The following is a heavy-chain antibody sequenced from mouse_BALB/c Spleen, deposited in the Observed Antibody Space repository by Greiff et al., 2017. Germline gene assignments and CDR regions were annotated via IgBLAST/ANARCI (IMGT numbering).Heavy chain of an antibody. J-gene: IGHJ4*01. CDR3: ASPPTAGAMDY. V-gene: IGHV14-3*02. D-gene: IGHD1-2*01. CDR2: IDPANGNT. Sequence: EVQLQQSGAELVKPGASVKLSCTASGFNINDTYMHWVKQRPEQGLEWIGRIDPANGNTKYDPKFQGKATITADTSSNTAYLQLSSLTSEDTAVYYCASPPTAGAMDYWGQGTSVTVSS. CDR1: GFNINDTY.